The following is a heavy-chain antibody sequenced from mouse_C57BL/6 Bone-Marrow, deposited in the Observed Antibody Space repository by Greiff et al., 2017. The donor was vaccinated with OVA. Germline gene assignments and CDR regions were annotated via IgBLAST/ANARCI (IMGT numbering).Heavy chain of an antibody. D-gene: IGHD1-1*01. V-gene: IGHV1-69*01. Sequence: VQLQQSGAELVMPGASVKLSCKASGYTFTSYWMHWVKQRPGQGLEWIGEIDPSDSYTNYNQKFKGKSTLTVDKSSSTAYMQLSSLTSEDSAVYYCARRVVPLYWYFDVWGTGTTVTVSS. CDR1: GYTFTSYW. CDR2: IDPSDSYT. J-gene: IGHJ1*03. CDR3: ARRVVPLYWYFDV.